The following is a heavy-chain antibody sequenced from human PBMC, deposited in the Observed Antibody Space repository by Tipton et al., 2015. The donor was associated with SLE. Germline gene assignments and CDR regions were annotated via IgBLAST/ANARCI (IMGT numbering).Heavy chain of an antibody. CDR3: ARDSSGWYDPSVRAFDI. CDR2: IYYSGST. Sequence: TLSLTCTVSGGSINSYYWSWIRQPPGKGLEWIGYIYYSGSTNYNPSLKSRVTISVDTSKNQFSLKLSSVTAEDTAVYYCARDSSGWYDPSVRAFDIWGQGTMVTVSS. D-gene: IGHD6-19*01. CDR1: GGSINSYY. V-gene: IGHV4-59*01. J-gene: IGHJ3*02.